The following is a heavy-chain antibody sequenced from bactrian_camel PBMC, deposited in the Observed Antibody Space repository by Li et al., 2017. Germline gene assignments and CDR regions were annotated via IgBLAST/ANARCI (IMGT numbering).Heavy chain of an antibody. D-gene: IGHD5*01. CDR2: IDTGDGST. Sequence: HVQLVESGGGSVQAGGSLRLSCGASGYTYSRYCMGWFRQAPGKEREGVAAIDTGDGSTYYLNYVEGRFTISHDNNKNTLYLQMNSLKPEDTAIYYCAAGWSYGVGTLLRRHYDYWGQGTQVTVS. V-gene: IGHV3S1*01. CDR1: GYTYSRYC. J-gene: IGHJ4*01. CDR3: AAGWSYGVGTLLRRHYDY.